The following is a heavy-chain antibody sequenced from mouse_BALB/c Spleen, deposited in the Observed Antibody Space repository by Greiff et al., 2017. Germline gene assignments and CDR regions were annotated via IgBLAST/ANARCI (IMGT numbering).Heavy chain of an antibody. V-gene: IGHV1S137*01. CDR1: GYTFTDYA. CDR2: ISTYYGDA. J-gene: IGHJ4*01. D-gene: IGHD1-1*01. CDR3: ARDGYYGSSPYAMDY. Sequence: VQLQQSGAELVRPGVSVKISCKGSGYTFTDYAMHWVKQIHAKSLEWIGVISTYYGDASYNQKFKGKATMTVDKSSSTAYMELARLTSEDSAIYYCARDGYYGSSPYAMDYWGQGTSVTVSS.